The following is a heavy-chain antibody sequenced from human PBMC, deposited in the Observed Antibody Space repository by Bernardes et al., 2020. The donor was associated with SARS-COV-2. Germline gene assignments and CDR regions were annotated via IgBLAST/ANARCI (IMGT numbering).Heavy chain of an antibody. V-gene: IGHV4-30-2*01. CDR1: GGSISSGGYS. CDR3: ARGVITIFGVGTQNWFDP. D-gene: IGHD3-3*01. J-gene: IGHJ5*02. CDR2: IYHSGST. Sequence: SETLSLTCAVSGGSISSGGYSWSWIRQPPGKGLEWIGYIYHSGSTYYNPSLKSRVTISVDRSKNQFSLKLSSVTAADTAVYYCARGVITIFGVGTQNWFDPWGQGTLVTVSS.